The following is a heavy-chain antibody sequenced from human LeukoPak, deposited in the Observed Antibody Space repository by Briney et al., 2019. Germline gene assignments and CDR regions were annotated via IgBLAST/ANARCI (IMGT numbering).Heavy chain of an antibody. D-gene: IGHD1/OR15-1a*01. J-gene: IGHJ6*02. CDR1: GFKFSDYD. CDR2: SRNKASSNTT. CDR3: DRIAINANNGMQV. V-gene: IGHV3-72*01. Sequence: PGGSLRLSCAASGFKFSDYDMDWVRQAPGKGLEWVGRSRNKASSNTTEYAASVEGTFTISRDVSESSLYLQMNSLRTEDTAVYYCDRIAINANNGMQVGGQGTTVTVSS.